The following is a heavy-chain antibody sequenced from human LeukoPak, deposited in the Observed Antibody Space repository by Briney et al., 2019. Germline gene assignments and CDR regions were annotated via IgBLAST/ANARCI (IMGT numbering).Heavy chain of an antibody. CDR1: GYTFTGYY. D-gene: IGHD3-10*01. J-gene: IGHJ4*02. CDR2: IIPILGIA. V-gene: IGHV1-69*04. CDR3: ARAYYYGSGPLY. Sequence: VASVKVSCKASGYTFTGYYLHWVRQAPGQGLEWMGRIIPILGIANYAQKFQGRVTITADKSTSTAYMELSSLRSEDTAVYYCARAYYYGSGPLYWGQGTLVTVSS.